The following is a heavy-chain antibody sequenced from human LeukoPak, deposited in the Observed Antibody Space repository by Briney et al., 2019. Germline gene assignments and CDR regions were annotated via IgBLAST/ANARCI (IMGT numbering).Heavy chain of an antibody. CDR2: VYTSGST. J-gene: IGHJ5*02. V-gene: IGHV4-4*07. Sequence: SETLSLTCTDSGGSISSYYWSWIRQPAGKGLEWIGRVYTSGSTNYNPSLKSRVTMSVDTSKNQFSLKLSSVTAADTAVYYCARGPPTYSSSTHNNWLDPWGQGTLVTVSS. CDR3: ARGPPTYSSSTHNNWLDP. CDR1: GGSISSYY. D-gene: IGHD6-6*01.